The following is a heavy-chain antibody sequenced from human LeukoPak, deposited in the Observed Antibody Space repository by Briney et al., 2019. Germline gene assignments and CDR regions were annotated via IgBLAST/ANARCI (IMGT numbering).Heavy chain of an antibody. Sequence: PGGSLRLSCSASGFTFSSYVRTWVRQAPGKGLVWVSTISGSGGSTYYADSVKGRFTISRDNSKNTLYLQMNSLRAEDTAVYYCAKDLSGSSNCYDYSGQGTLVTVSS. CDR1: GFTFSSYV. CDR2: ISGSGGST. CDR3: AKDLSGSSNCYDY. J-gene: IGHJ4*02. D-gene: IGHD2-15*01. V-gene: IGHV3-23*01.